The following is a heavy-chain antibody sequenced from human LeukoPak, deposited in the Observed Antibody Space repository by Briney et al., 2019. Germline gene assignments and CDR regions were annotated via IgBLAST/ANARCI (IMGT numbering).Heavy chain of an antibody. Sequence: NSSETLSLTCTVSNDSISSYCCSWVRQPPGKGPEWIGFMCPSGRTDYNPSLKSRVTMSIDTSKNQLSMELRFLTAADTAVYYCATSYDGKTAPYDLWGHGTLVTVSS. J-gene: IGHJ5*02. CDR1: NDSISSYC. D-gene: IGHD4-23*01. CDR3: ATSYDGKTAPYDL. CDR2: MCPSGRT. V-gene: IGHV4-4*08.